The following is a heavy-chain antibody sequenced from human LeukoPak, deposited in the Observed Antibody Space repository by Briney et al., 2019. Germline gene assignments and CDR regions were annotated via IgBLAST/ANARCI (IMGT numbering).Heavy chain of an antibody. CDR3: ARVRTPYGTFDY. CDR1: GGSISSSSYY. J-gene: IGHJ4*02. Sequence: TSETLSLTCTVSGGSISSSSYYWGWIRQPPGKGLEWIGSIYYSGSTYNNPSLKSRVTISVDTSKNQFSLKLSSVTAADTAVYYCARVRTPYGTFDYWGQGTLVTVSS. V-gene: IGHV4-39*07. CDR2: IYYSGST. D-gene: IGHD4-17*01.